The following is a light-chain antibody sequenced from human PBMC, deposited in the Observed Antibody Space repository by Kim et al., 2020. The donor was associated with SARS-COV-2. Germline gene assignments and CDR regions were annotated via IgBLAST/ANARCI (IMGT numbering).Light chain of an antibody. J-gene: IGLJ3*02. CDR1: TGSVSTTYL. CDR3: VLYMGSGIWV. CDR2: NTN. Sequence: GGTVPLTCGVSTGSVSTTYLPSWPEQSPGQAPRTLIYNTNTRSSGVPDRFSGSIIASKAALTITGAQANDESDYYCVLYMGSGIWVFGGGTKVTVL. V-gene: IGLV8-61*01.